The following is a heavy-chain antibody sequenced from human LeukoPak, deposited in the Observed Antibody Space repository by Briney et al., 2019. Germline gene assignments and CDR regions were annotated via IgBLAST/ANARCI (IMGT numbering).Heavy chain of an antibody. CDR2: ISGSGDNT. D-gene: IGHD5-24*01. Sequence: GGSLRLSCAASGFTFSSYAMSWVRQAPRKGLEWVSGISGSGDNTYYADSVKGRFTISRDNSKNTLYVQVNSLGTEDTAVYFCARDWVYKIDYWGRGTLVTVSS. V-gene: IGHV3-23*01. J-gene: IGHJ4*02. CDR3: ARDWVYKIDY. CDR1: GFTFSSYA.